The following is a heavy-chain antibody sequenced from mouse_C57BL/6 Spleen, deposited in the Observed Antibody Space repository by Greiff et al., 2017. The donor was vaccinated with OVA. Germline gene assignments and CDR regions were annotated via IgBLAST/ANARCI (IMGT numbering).Heavy chain of an antibody. V-gene: IGHV1-54*01. Sequence: QVQLKQSGAELVRPGTSVKVSCKASGYAFTNYLIEWVKQRPGQGLEWIGVINPGSGGTNYNEKFKGKATLTADKSSSTAYMQLSSLTSEDSAVYFCARSRGSRFSYAMDYWGQGTSVTVSS. CDR1: GYAFTNYL. CDR2: INPGSGGT. CDR3: ARSRGSRFSYAMDY. J-gene: IGHJ4*01. D-gene: IGHD1-1*01.